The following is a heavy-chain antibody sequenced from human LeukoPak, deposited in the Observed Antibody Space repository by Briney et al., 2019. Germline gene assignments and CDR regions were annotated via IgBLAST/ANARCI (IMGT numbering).Heavy chain of an antibody. Sequence: SETLSLTCAVYGGSFSGYYWSWIRQPPGKGLEWIGEINHSGSTNYNPSLKSRVTISVDTSKNQFSLKLSSVTAADTAVYYCARGHTMVRGVSSSAPFDYWGQGTLVTVSS. D-gene: IGHD3-10*01. CDR1: GGSFSGYY. CDR3: ARGHTMVRGVSSSAPFDY. V-gene: IGHV4-34*01. J-gene: IGHJ4*02. CDR2: INHSGST.